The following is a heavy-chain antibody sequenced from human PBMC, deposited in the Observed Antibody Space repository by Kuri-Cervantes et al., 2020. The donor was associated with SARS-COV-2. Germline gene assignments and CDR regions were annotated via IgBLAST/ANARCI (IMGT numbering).Heavy chain of an antibody. CDR2: IYYSGGT. CDR1: GGSVSSGSYY. CDR3: ARGILVGAPRGYYFDY. J-gene: IGHJ4*02. V-gene: IGHV4-61*01. Sequence: SETLPLTCTVSGGSVSSGSYYWSWIRQPPGKGLEWIGYIYYSGGTNYNPSLKSRVTISVDTSKNQFSLKLSSVTAADTAVYYCARGILVGAPRGYYFDYWGQGTLVTVSS. D-gene: IGHD1-26*01.